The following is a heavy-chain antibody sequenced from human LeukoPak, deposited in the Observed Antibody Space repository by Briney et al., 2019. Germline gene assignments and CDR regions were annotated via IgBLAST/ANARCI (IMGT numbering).Heavy chain of an antibody. Sequence: SVKVSCKASGGTFSSYAISWVRQAPGQGLEWMGGIIPIFGTANYAQKFQGRVTITADESTSTAYMELSSLRSEDTAVYYCARVGVGFGELSAHTFDIWGQGTMVTVSS. CDR2: IIPIFGTA. CDR3: ARVGVGFGELSAHTFDI. CDR1: GGTFSSYA. V-gene: IGHV1-69*13. J-gene: IGHJ3*02. D-gene: IGHD3-10*01.